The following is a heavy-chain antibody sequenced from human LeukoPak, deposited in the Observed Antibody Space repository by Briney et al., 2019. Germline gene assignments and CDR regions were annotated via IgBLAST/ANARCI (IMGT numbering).Heavy chain of an antibody. CDR2: IRYDGSNK. CDR1: GFTFSSYG. J-gene: IGHJ5*02. Sequence: PGGSLRLSCAASGFTFSSYGMHWVRQAPGKGLEWVAFIRYDGSNKYYADSVKGRFTISRDNSKNTLYLQMNSLRAEDTAVYYCAKDHTYDFWRDPPGYNWFDPWGQGTLVTVSS. D-gene: IGHD3-3*01. CDR3: AKDHTYDFWRDPPGYNWFDP. V-gene: IGHV3-30*02.